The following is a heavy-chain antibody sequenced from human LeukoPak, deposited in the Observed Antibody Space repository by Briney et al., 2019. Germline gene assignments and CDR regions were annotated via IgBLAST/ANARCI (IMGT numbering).Heavy chain of an antibody. Sequence: SETLSLTCTVSGGSISSSSYYWGWIRQPPGKGLEWIESIYYSGSTYYNPSLKSRVTISVHTSKNQFSLKLSSVTAADTAVYYCARIVVVPAANDAFDIWGQGTMVTVSS. J-gene: IGHJ3*02. CDR3: ARIVVVPAANDAFDI. D-gene: IGHD2-2*01. CDR2: IYYSGST. V-gene: IGHV4-39*01. CDR1: GGSISSSSYY.